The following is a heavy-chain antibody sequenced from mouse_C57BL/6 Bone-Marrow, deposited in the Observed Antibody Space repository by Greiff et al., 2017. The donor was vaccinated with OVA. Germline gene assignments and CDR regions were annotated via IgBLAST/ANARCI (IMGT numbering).Heavy chain of an antibody. J-gene: IGHJ2*01. D-gene: IGHD1-1*01. CDR2: INSDGGRN. CDR3: ARRGGTTVVAKGETHYFDY. V-gene: IGHV5-2*01. CDR1: EYEFPSHD. Sequence: EVTLVESGGGLVQPGESLKLSCESNEYEFPSHDMSWVRKTPEKRLELVAAINSDGGRNYYPDTMERRFLISSDNTKKHLYLHMSSLRSEDTALYYCARRGGTTVVAKGETHYFDYWGQGTTLTVSS.